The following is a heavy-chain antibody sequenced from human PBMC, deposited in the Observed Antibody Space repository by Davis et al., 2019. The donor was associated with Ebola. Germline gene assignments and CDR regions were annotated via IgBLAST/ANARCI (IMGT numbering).Heavy chain of an antibody. Sequence: ESPKISCAASGFTFSTYAMNWVRQAPGKGLEWVSYMSHSSNTIYYADSVKGRFTISRDNAKNSLFLQMNNLRDEDTAVYYCVRGRDIVVVTATPCFGFWGQGTMVTVSS. V-gene: IGHV3-48*02. J-gene: IGHJ3*01. CDR2: MSHSSNTI. D-gene: IGHD2-21*02. CDR3: VRGRDIVVVTATPCFGF. CDR1: GFTFSTYA.